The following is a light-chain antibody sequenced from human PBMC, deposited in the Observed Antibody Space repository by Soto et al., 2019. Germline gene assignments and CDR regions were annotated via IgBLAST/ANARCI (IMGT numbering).Light chain of an antibody. CDR2: DVS. V-gene: IGLV2-14*01. Sequence: QSALTQPVSVSGSPGQSITISCTGTSSDVGGYNYVSWYQQLPGKAPKLMIYDVSNRPSGVSNRFSGSKSGNTASLTISGLQAEDEADYYCSSYTGSSTPLFGGGTKLTVL. CDR1: SSDVGGYNY. J-gene: IGLJ2*01. CDR3: SSYTGSSTPL.